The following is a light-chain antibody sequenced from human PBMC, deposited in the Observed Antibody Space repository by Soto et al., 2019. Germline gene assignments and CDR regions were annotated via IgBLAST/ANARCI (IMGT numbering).Light chain of an antibody. Sequence: EIVLTQSPGTLSLSPGERATLSCRASQSVSSSYLAWYQQKPGQAPRLLIYGASSRATGIPDRFSGSGSGTDFTRTISRLDPEDFAVYYCQQYGISPPITFGQGTRLEIK. CDR3: QQYGISPPIT. V-gene: IGKV3-20*01. CDR2: GAS. CDR1: QSVSSSY. J-gene: IGKJ5*01.